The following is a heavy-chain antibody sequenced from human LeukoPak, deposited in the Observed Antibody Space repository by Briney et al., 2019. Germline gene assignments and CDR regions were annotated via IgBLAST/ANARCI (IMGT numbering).Heavy chain of an antibody. CDR3: ARGTLIPCDY. D-gene: IGHD2-21*01. J-gene: IGHJ4*02. CDR1: GFTFSSYA. CDR2: ISSNGGST. Sequence: GGSLRLSCAASGFTFSSYAMHWVRQAPGKGLEYVSAISSNGGSTYYANSVKGRFTISRDNSKNTLYRQMGSLRAEDMAVYYCARGTLIPCDYWGQGTLVTVSS. V-gene: IGHV3-64*01.